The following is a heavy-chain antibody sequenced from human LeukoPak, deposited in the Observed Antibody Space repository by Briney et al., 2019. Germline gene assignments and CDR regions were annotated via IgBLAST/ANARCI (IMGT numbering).Heavy chain of an antibody. V-gene: IGHV1-8*01. CDR3: ARGTFRRSSCPQDY. Sequence: ASVKVSCKASGYTFTSYDINWVRQATGQGLEWMGWMNPNSGNTSYAQKFQGRVTMTRDTSTSTVYMELSSLRSEDTAVYYCARGTFRRSSCPQDYWGQGTLVTVSS. CDR1: GYTFTSYD. CDR2: MNPNSGNT. J-gene: IGHJ4*02. D-gene: IGHD6-13*01.